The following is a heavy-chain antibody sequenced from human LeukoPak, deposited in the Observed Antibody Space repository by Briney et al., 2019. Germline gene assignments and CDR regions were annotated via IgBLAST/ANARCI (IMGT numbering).Heavy chain of an antibody. V-gene: IGHV3-21*01. Sequence: GGSLRLSCAASGFTFSSHSMNWVRQAPGKGLEWVSSISSSSSYIYYADSVKGRFTISRDNAKNSLYLQMNSLRAEDTAVYYCARDYVDTAMGQAYFFDYWGQGTLVTVSS. J-gene: IGHJ4*02. CDR2: ISSSSSYI. D-gene: IGHD5-18*01. CDR1: GFTFSSHS. CDR3: ARDYVDTAMGQAYFFDY.